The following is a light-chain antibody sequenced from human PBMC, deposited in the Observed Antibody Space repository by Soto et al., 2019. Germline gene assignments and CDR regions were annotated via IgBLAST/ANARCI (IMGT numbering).Light chain of an antibody. Sequence: QSALTQPPSASGSPGQSVTISCTGTSSDVGGYNYVSWYQQHPGKAPKLMIYEVSKRPSGVPDRFSGSKSGNTASRTVSGLQAEDEADYFCSADAGSNVVFGGGTKLTVL. CDR2: EVS. CDR1: SSDVGGYNY. CDR3: SADAGSNVV. J-gene: IGLJ2*01. V-gene: IGLV2-8*01.